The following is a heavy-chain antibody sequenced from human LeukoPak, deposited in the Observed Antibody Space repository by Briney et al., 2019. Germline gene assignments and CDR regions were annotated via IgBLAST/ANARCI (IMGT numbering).Heavy chain of an antibody. CDR2: IGTAGEI. D-gene: IGHD6-13*01. J-gene: IGHJ2*01. V-gene: IGHV3-13*01. CDR1: GFTFSSYD. CDR3: ARAAYSSTWYSRYFDL. Sequence: GGSLRLSCAAAGFTFSSYDIHWVRHATGKGLEWVSGIGTAGEIYYPGSVKGRFTISRENAKNSLYLQMNSLRAGDTAVYYCARAAYSSTWYSRYFDLWGRGTLVTVSS.